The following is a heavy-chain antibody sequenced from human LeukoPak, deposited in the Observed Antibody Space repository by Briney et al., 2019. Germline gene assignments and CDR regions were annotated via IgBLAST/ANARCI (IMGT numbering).Heavy chain of an antibody. Sequence: KPGGSLRLSCAASGFTFRNYAMNWVRQAPGKGLEWVSFISSSSTYIYYADSVKGRFTISRDNAKNSLYLQMNSLRAEDTAVYYCAKELIMRFDFWGQGTLVTVSS. CDR3: AKELIMRFDF. D-gene: IGHD3-16*01. CDR1: GFTFRNYA. V-gene: IGHV3-21*01. CDR2: ISSSSTYI. J-gene: IGHJ4*02.